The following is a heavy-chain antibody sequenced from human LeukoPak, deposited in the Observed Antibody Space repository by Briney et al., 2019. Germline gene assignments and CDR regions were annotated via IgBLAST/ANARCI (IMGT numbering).Heavy chain of an antibody. CDR3: ARQPPADSSSSGAFDI. Sequence: GGSLRLSCAASGFTVSSNYMSWVRQAPGKGLERVSVIYSGGSTYYADSVKGRFTISRDNSKNTLYLQMNSLRAEDTAVYYCARQPPADSSSSGAFDIWGQGTMVTVSS. CDR2: IYSGGST. CDR1: GFTVSSNY. V-gene: IGHV3-66*02. J-gene: IGHJ3*02. D-gene: IGHD6-6*01.